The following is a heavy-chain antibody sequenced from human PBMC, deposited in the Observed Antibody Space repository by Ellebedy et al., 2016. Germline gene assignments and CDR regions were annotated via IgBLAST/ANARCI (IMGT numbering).Heavy chain of an antibody. V-gene: IGHV3-21*01. J-gene: IGHJ4*02. D-gene: IGHD5-18*01. Sequence: GGSLRLXXAVSGFTLSDHNMNWVRQAPGMGLEWVSYSIASSGDTFYADSVKGRFSISRDNARNSLHLQMNSLRAEDTAVYYCARDPDTASKIDYWGQGTLVTVSS. CDR3: ARDPDTASKIDY. CDR2: SIASSGDT. CDR1: GFTLSDHN.